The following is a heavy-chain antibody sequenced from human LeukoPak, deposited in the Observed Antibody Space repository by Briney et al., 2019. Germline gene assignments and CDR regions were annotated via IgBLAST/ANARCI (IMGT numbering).Heavy chain of an antibody. CDR1: GFSVSSNY. D-gene: IGHD2-2*01. CDR3: VGERCTTTGCHGQFDY. V-gene: IGHV3-53*01. J-gene: IGHJ4*02. CDR2: IYSGGKT. Sequence: GGSLRLSCAASGFSVSSNYMSWVRQAPGKGLEWVSVIYSGGKTDYADSVKGQYTISRDNSKNTLYLQMNSLRADDTAVYYCVGERCTTTGCHGQFDYWGQGTLVTVSS.